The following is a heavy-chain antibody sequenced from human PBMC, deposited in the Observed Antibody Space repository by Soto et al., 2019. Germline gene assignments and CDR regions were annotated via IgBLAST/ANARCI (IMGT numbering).Heavy chain of an antibody. J-gene: IGHJ6*01. CDR3: XXXSRTPSGGMDV. CDR1: GGSINSGDYH. CDR2: IYYSAST. Sequence: QVQLQESGPGLVKPSQTLSLTYTVSGGSINSGDYHWTWIRQFPGKGLEWIGGIYYSASTYYNPALVSRITISLDPSKNQFSLKLTSVTAAXXXXXXXXXXSRTPSGGMDV. V-gene: IGHV4-30-4*01.